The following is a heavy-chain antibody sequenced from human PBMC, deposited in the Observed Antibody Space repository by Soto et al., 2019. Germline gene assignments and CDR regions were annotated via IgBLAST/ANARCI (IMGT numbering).Heavy chain of an antibody. CDR3: ARGSTMVRGVILEAFDI. J-gene: IGHJ3*02. CDR1: GFTFSSYD. D-gene: IGHD3-10*01. CDR2: IGTAGDT. V-gene: IGHV3-13*04. Sequence: EVQLVESGGGLVQPGGSLRLSCAASGFTFSSYDMHWVRQATGKGLEWVSAIGTAGDTYYPGSVKGRFTISRENAKNSLYLQMNSLRAGDTAVYYCARGSTMVRGVILEAFDIWGQGTMVTVSS.